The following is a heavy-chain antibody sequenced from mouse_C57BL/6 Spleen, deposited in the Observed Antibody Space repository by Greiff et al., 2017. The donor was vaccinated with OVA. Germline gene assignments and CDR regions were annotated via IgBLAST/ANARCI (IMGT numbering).Heavy chain of an antibody. CDR1: GYAFTNYL. J-gene: IGHJ2*01. Sequence: QVQLQQSGAELVRPGTSVKVSCKASGYAFTNYLIEWVTQRPGQGLEWIGVINPGSGGTNYNEKFKGKATLTADKSSSTAYMQLSSLTSEDSAVYFCARLGHYFDYWGQGTTLTVSS. D-gene: IGHD4-1*01. CDR2: INPGSGGT. CDR3: ARLGHYFDY. V-gene: IGHV1-54*01.